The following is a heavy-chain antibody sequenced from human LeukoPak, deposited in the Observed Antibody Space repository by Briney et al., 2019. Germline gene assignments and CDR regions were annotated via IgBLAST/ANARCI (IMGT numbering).Heavy chain of an antibody. J-gene: IGHJ4*02. Sequence: SVKVSCKASGGTFSSYAISWVRQAPGQGLEWMGGIIPIFGTANYAQKFQGRVTITADESTSTAYMELCSLRSEDTAVYYCARDETLITRVRGGPLARYFDYWGQGTLVTVSS. CDR3: ARDETLITRVRGGPLARYFDY. D-gene: IGHD3-10*01. CDR2: IIPIFGTA. V-gene: IGHV1-69*13. CDR1: GGTFSSYA.